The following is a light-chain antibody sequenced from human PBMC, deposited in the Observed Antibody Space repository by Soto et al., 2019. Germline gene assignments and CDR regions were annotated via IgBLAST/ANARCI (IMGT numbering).Light chain of an antibody. CDR2: WAS. V-gene: IGKV4-1*01. CDR1: QSVLYSSNNKNY. J-gene: IGKJ1*01. CDR3: QQYNSYSVT. Sequence: DIVMTQSPDSLAVSLGERATINCKSSQSVLYSSNNKNYVAWYQQKPGQPPKLIVYWASTRESGVPDRFSGSGSGTDFTLTISGLQPDGFATYYCQQYNSYSVTFGQGTKVDIK.